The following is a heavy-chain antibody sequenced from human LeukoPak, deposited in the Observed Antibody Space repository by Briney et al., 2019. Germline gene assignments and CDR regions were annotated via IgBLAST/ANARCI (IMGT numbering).Heavy chain of an antibody. Sequence: PSETLSLTCTVSGGSISSYYWSWIRQPPGKGLEWIGYIYYSGSTNYNPSLKSRVTISVDTFKNQFSLKLSSVTAADTAVYYCARVGYYYYYGMDVWGQGTTVTVSS. CDR2: IYYSGST. J-gene: IGHJ6*02. CDR1: GGSISSYY. CDR3: ARVGYYYYYGMDV. V-gene: IGHV4-59*01.